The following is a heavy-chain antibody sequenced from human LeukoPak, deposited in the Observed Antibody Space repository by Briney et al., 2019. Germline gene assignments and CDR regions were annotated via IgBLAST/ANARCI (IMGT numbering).Heavy chain of an antibody. CDR3: AKKSSSSWYRAFDY. J-gene: IGHJ4*02. CDR1: GFTFSSYA. CDR2: ISGSGGST. V-gene: IGHV3-23*01. Sequence: PGGSLRLSCAASGFTFSSYAMSWVRQAPGKGLEWVSAISGSGGSTYYADSVKGRFTISRDNSKNTLYLQMNSLRAEDTAVYYYAKKSSSSWYRAFDYWGQGTLVTVSS. D-gene: IGHD6-13*01.